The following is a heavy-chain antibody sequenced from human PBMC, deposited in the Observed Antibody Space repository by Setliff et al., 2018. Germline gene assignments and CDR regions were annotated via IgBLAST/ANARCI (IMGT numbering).Heavy chain of an antibody. D-gene: IGHD6-19*01. CDR3: AREQWLDPPGYYYMDV. CDR1: GGSISSYY. J-gene: IGHJ6*03. V-gene: IGHV4-4*07. CDR2: IYTSGST. Sequence: SETLSLTCTVSGGSISSYYWSWIRQPAGKGLEWIGRIYTSGSTNYNPSLKSRVTMSVDTSKNQFSLKLNSVTAADMAVYYCAREQWLDPPGYYYMDVWAKGTTVTV.